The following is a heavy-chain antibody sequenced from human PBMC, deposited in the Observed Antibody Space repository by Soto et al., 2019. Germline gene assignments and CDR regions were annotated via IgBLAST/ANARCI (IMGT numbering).Heavy chain of an antibody. CDR3: ARAQGSGFLVS. V-gene: IGHV4-59*08. J-gene: IGHJ4*02. CDR2: IYYSGNT. Sequence: SETLSLTCTVSGGSISSYYWSWIRQPPGKGLEWIGYIYYSGNTYYNPSLQSRLTISVDTSKNQFSLKLSSVTAADTAVYYCARAQGSGFLVSWGQGTLVTVSS. D-gene: IGHD3-10*01. CDR1: GGSISSYY.